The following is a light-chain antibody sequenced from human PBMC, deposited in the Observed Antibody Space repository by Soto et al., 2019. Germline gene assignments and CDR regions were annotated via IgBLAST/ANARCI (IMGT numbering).Light chain of an antibody. CDR2: DAS. CDR3: QQFKSYTPGA. V-gene: IGKV1-5*01. Sequence: DIQMTQSPSTLSASVGDRVTITCRASQSISSWLAWYQQKPGKAPKLLIYDASSLESGVPSRFSGSGSGTEFTLTISSLQPDDFATYDCQQFKSYTPGAFGQGTKVDIK. CDR1: QSISSW. J-gene: IGKJ1*01.